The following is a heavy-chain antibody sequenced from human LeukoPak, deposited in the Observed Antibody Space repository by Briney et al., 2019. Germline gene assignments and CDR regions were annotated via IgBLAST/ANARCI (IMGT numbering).Heavy chain of an antibody. CDR2: IYYSGST. CDR3: ARLGFDTIFGVDRAFDI. CDR1: GGSISSGDYY. J-gene: IGHJ3*02. V-gene: IGHV4-30-4*01. D-gene: IGHD3-3*01. Sequence: TLSLTCTVSGGSISSGDYYWSWIRQPPGKGLEWIGYIYYSGSTYYNPSLKSRVTISVDTSKNQFSLKLSSVTAADTAVYYCARLGFDTIFGVDRAFDIWGQGTMVTVSS.